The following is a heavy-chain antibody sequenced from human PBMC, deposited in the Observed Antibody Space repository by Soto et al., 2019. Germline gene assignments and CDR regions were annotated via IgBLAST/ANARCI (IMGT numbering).Heavy chain of an antibody. CDR1: GFTFSSYG. CDR3: TGEVASGY. V-gene: IGHV3-30*03. D-gene: IGHD2-8*02. Sequence: QVQLVESGGGVVQPGRSLRLSCAASGFTFSSYGMHWVRQAPGKGLEWVAVVSKDGNVKYYAESVKGRFTISRDNSKNRLYFQMNSLGAEDTAAYSCTGEVASGYWGQGTLVTVSS. J-gene: IGHJ4*02. CDR2: VSKDGNVK.